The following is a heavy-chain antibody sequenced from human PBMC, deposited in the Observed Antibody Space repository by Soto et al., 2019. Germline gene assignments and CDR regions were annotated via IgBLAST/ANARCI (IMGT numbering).Heavy chain of an antibody. CDR3: ARFGYCSSTSCYDY. V-gene: IGHV1-69*02. CDR2: IIPILGIA. D-gene: IGHD2-2*01. J-gene: IGHJ4*02. Sequence: QVQLVQSGAEVKKPGSSVKVSCKASGGTFSSYTISWVRQAPEQGLEWMGRIIPILGIANYAQKFQGRVTITADKSTSTAYKELSSLRSEDTAVYYCARFGYCSSTSCYDYWGQGTLVTVSS. CDR1: GGTFSSYT.